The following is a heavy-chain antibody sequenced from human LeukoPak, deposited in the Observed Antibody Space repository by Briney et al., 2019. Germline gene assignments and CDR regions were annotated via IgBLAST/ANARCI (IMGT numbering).Heavy chain of an antibody. CDR2: IYPGDSDT. CDR1: GYSFTIYW. J-gene: IGHJ3*02. CDR3: ARRFPFFGDAFDI. D-gene: IGHD2/OR15-2a*01. V-gene: IGHV5-51*01. Sequence: GESLKISCKGSGYSFTIYWLGWVRQMPGKGLEWMGIIYPGDSDTRYSPSFQGQVTISADKSITTAYLQWSSLKASDTAMYYCARRFPFFGDAFDIRGQGTMVTVSS.